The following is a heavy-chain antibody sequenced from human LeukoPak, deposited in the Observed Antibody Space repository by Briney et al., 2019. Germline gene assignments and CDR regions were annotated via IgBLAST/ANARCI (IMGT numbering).Heavy chain of an antibody. CDR1: GFTFSNYG. V-gene: IGHV3-23*01. D-gene: IGHD3-3*01. J-gene: IGHJ4*02. Sequence: PGGSLRLSCAASGFTFSNYGMSWVRQAPGKGLEWVSAISGSGGGTYYADSVKGRFTISRDNSKNTLYLQVNSLRDEDTAVYYCAKDPVPYYDFWSGYPRFDYWGQGTLVTVSS. CDR2: ISGSGGGT. CDR3: AKDPVPYYDFWSGYPRFDY.